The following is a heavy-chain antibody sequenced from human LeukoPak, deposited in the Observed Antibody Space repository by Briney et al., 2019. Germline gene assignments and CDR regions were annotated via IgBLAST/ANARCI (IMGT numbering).Heavy chain of an antibody. J-gene: IGHJ6*02. CDR2: IYPGDSDT. V-gene: IGHV5-51*01. CDR3: ASRTQTATQRGYYYGMDV. CDR1: GYSFTSYW. Sequence: PGESLKISCKGSGYSFTSYWIGWVRQMPGKGLEWMGIIYPGDSDTRYSPSFQGQVTISADKSISTAYLQWSSLKASDTAMYYCASRTQTATQRGYYYGMDVWGQGTTVTVSS. D-gene: IGHD5-18*01.